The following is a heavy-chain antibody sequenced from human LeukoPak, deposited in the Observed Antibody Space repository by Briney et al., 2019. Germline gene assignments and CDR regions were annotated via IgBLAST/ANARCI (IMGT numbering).Heavy chain of an antibody. J-gene: IGHJ3*02. D-gene: IGHD1-26*01. CDR2: IYYSGST. CDR1: GGSISSSSYY. CDR3: ARRQPGYNGSYYAFDI. Sequence: PSETLSLTCTVSGGSISSSSYYWVWIRQPPGKGLEWIGSIYYSGSTYYNPSLKSRVTISVDASKSQVSLRLSSVTAADTAVYYCARRQPGYNGSYYAFDIWGQGTVVTVSS. V-gene: IGHV4-39*01.